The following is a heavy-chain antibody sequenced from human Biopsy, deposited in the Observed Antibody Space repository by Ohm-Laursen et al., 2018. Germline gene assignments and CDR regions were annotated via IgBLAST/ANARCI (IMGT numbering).Heavy chain of an antibody. J-gene: IGHJ6*02. CDR2: IKSKFDGETT. CDR1: GFTFGDAW. V-gene: IGHV3-15*01. CDR3: STGGGDFYYNGMDV. D-gene: IGHD3-16*01. Sequence: GSLRLSCTASGFTFGDAWMSWIRQAPGKGLEWVGRIKSKFDGETTDYAAPVKGRFIISRDDSKSTLFLQMNSLKVEGTGVYFCSTGGGDFYYNGMDVWGQGTTVTVSS.